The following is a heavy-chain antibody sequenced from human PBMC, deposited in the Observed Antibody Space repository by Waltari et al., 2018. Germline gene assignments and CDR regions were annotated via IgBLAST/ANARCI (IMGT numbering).Heavy chain of an antibody. V-gene: IGHV4-34*01. CDR3: ARGYPQGVIWRIAPFGY. D-gene: IGHD3-10*01. Sequence: QVQLQQWGAGLLKPSETLSLTCAVYGGSFSGYYWSWIRQPPGKGLEWIGEINHSGSTNYNPSLKSRVTISVDTSKNQFSLKLSSVTTADTAVYYCARGYPQGVIWRIAPFGYWGQGTLVTVSS. CDR1: GGSFSGYY. CDR2: INHSGST. J-gene: IGHJ4*02.